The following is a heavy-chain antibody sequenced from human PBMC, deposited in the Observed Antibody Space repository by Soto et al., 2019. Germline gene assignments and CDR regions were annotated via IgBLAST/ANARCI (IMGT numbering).Heavy chain of an antibody. D-gene: IGHD3-10*01. V-gene: IGHV4-34*01. J-gene: IGHJ6*02. CDR2: INHSGST. CDR1: GGSFSGYY. Sequence: PSETLSLTCAVYGGSFSGYYWSWIRQPPGKGLEWIGEINHSGSTNYNPSLKSRVTISVDTSKNRFSLKLSSVTAADTAVYYCARSYYYGSGSDWYYGMDVWGQGTTVTVSS. CDR3: ARSYYYGSGSDWYYGMDV.